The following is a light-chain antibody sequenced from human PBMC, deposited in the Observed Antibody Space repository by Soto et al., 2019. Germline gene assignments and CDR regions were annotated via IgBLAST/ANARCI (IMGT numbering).Light chain of an antibody. V-gene: IGLV1-40*01. Sequence: QSVLTQPPSVSGAPGQRVTISCTGSSSNIGAGYDVHWYQQLPGTAPKLLIYGNSNRTSGVPDRFSGSKSGTSASLAITGLQAEDEADYYCHSYDSSLSFYVFGTGTKLTVL. CDR2: GNS. CDR1: SSNIGAGYD. CDR3: HSYDSSLSFYV. J-gene: IGLJ1*01.